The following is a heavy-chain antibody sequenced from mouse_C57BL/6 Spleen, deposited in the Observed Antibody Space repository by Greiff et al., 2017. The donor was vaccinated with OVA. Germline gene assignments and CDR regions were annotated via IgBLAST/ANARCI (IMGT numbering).Heavy chain of an antibody. D-gene: IGHD2-4*01. V-gene: IGHV1-55*01. J-gene: IGHJ3*01. CDR1: GYTFTSYW. CDR3: ARRYDYDGAWFAY. Sequence: VQLQQSGAELVKPGASVKMSCKASGYTFTSYWITWVKQRPGQGLEWIGDIYPGSGSTNYNEKFKSKATLTVDTSSSTAYMQLSSLTSEDSAVYYCARRYDYDGAWFAYWGQGTLVTVSA. CDR2: IYPGSGST.